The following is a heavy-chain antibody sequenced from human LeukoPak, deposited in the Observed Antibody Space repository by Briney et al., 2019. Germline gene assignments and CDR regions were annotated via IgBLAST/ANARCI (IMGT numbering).Heavy chain of an antibody. CDR1: GGSISSYY. CDR3: AKWGAYSGDYFVLY. D-gene: IGHD5-12*01. CDR2: IYYSGST. V-gene: IGHV4-59*01. J-gene: IGHJ4*02. Sequence: SETLSLTCTVSGGSISSYYWSWIRQPPGKGLEWIGYIYYSGSTNYNPSLKSRVTISVDTSKNQFSLKLSSVTAADTAVYYCAKWGAYSGDYFVLYWGQGTLVTVSS.